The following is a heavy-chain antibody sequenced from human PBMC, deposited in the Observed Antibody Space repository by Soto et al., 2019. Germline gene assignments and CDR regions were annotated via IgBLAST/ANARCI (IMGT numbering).Heavy chain of an antibody. J-gene: IGHJ4*02. Sequence: GGSLRLFCAASGFTFTNHNMNWVRQAPGKGLEWVSSISSSSSFRNYADSVKGRFSISRDNDKNLVYLQMDSLRAEDTAVYYCARDPPLSVLVVVATDDFWGQGTLVTVSS. CDR3: ARDPPLSVLVVVATDDF. V-gene: IGHV3-21*01. CDR1: GFTFTNHN. D-gene: IGHD2-21*01. CDR2: ISSSSSFR.